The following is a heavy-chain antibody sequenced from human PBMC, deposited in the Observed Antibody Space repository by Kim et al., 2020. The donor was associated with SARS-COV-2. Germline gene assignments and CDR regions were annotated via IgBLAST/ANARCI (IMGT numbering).Heavy chain of an antibody. CDR3: AKDAPDYYGSGSYYKPSYYFDY. CDR1: GFTFSSYG. V-gene: IGHV3-30*18. D-gene: IGHD3-10*01. CDR2: ISYDGSNK. Sequence: GALRLSCAASGFTFSSYGMHWVRQAPGKGLEWVAVISYDGSNKYYADSVKGRFTISRDNSKNTLYLQMNSLRAEDTAVYYCAKDAPDYYGSGSYYKPSYYFDYWGQGTLVTVSS. J-gene: IGHJ4*02.